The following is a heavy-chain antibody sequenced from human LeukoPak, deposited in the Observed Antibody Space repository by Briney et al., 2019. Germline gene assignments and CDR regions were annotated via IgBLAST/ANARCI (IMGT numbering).Heavy chain of an antibody. J-gene: IGHJ6*03. Sequence: PGGSLRLSCAGSGSGFTSSDYYMTWIRQAPGKGLEWVAYISFRSGNIINYSDSVKGRFTISRDNSKKSLYLQMNSLRTEDTAVYFCARARPFGMYHLDVWGKGTTVTVSS. D-gene: IGHD3-3*01. V-gene: IGHV3-11*04. CDR2: ISFRSGNII. CDR1: GFTSSDYY. CDR3: ARARPFGMYHLDV.